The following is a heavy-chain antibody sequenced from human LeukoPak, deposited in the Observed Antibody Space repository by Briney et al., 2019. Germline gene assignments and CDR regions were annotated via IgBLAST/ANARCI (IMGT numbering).Heavy chain of an antibody. CDR2: IYYSGTT. D-gene: IGHD6-13*01. CDR3: AREGGQQLVLTGFDP. J-gene: IGHJ5*02. V-gene: IGHV4-59*01. CDR1: GGSISSYY. Sequence: SETLSLTCTVSGGSISSYYWSWIRQPPGKGLEWLGYIYYSGTTNYNPSLKSRVTISVDTSKNQFSLKLSSVTAADTAVYYCAREGGQQLVLTGFDPWGQGTLVTVSS.